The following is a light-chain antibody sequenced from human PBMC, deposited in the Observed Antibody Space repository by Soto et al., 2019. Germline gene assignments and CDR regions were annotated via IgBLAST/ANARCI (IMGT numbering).Light chain of an antibody. J-gene: IGLJ2*01. CDR1: SSNIGAGYD. Sequence: QSVLXXPXSXSGAXGQRVTISXTGSSSNIGAGYDVHWYQQLPGRAPKLLIYGNTNRPSGVPDRFSGSKSGTSASLAITGLQAEDEADYYCLSFDSSLSVVFGGGTKLTVL. CDR3: LSFDSSLSVV. CDR2: GNT. V-gene: IGLV1-40*01.